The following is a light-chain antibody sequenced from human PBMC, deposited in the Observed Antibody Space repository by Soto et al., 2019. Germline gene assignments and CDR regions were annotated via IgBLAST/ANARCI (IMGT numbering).Light chain of an antibody. CDR3: QHKGT. J-gene: IGKJ1*01. Sequence: DIHMNPSPSTLSAYVGDTVTISCRASQNIDTWLAWYQQKPGEAPKFLIYAVSHLEGGVPSRFSGSGSGTEFTLALSGLQPDDFATYYCQHKGTFGPGTRVEI. CDR2: AVS. CDR1: QNIDTW. V-gene: IGKV1-5*01.